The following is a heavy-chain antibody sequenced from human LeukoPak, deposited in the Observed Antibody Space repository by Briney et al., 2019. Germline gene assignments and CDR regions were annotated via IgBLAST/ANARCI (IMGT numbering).Heavy chain of an antibody. CDR3: AKDRAMITPYYFDY. J-gene: IGHJ4*02. CDR2: ISGSGGST. V-gene: IGHV3-23*01. CDR1: GFTFSSYA. Sequence: GGSLRLSCVASGFTFSSYAMSWVRQAPGKGLEWVSGISGSGGSTYYADSVKGRFTISRDNSKNTLYLQMNSLRAEDTAVYYCAKDRAMITPYYFDYWGQGTLVTVSS. D-gene: IGHD5-12*01.